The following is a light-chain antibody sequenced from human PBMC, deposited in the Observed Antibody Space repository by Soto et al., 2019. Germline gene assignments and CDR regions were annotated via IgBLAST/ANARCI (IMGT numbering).Light chain of an antibody. CDR3: QQYNSYSRT. V-gene: IGKV3-11*01. CDR2: DAS. CDR1: QSVSRY. J-gene: IGKJ5*01. Sequence: EIVFTQSPAPLSLSPGERATLSCRASQSVSRYLAWYQQKPGQAPRLLIYDASNRATGIPARFSGSGSGTDFTLTISSLEPDDFATYYCQQYNSYSRTFGQGTRLEIK.